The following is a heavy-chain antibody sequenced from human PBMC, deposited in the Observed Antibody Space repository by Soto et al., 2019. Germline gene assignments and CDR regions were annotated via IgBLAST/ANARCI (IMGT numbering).Heavy chain of an antibody. J-gene: IGHJ5*02. CDR2: IYYSGST. D-gene: IGHD3-9*01. CDR1: GGSISSSIYY. Sequence: SETLSLTCTVSGGSISSSIYYWGWIRQPPGKGLEWIGSIYYSGSTYYNPSLKSRVTISVDTSKNQFSLKLSSVTAADTAVYYCARHQIRADYDILTGYSNYNWFDPWGQGTLVTVSS. CDR3: ARHQIRADYDILTGYSNYNWFDP. V-gene: IGHV4-39*01.